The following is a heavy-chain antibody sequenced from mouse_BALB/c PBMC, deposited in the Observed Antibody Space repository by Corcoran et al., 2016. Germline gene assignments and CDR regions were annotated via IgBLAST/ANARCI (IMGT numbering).Heavy chain of an antibody. V-gene: IGHV1-26*01. CDR1: GYTFTDYY. Sequence: EVQLQQSGPELVKPGASVKMSCKASGYTFTDYYMKWVKQSHGKCLEWIGDINPNNGGTSYNQKFKGKATLTVDKSSSTAYMQLTSLTSEDSAVDYCARDYDDIFDYWGQGTTLAVSS. CDR3: ARDYDDIFDY. D-gene: IGHD2-13*01. CDR2: INPNNGGT. J-gene: IGHJ2*01.